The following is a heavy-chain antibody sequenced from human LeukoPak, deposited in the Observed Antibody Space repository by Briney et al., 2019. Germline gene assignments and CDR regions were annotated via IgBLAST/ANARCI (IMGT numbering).Heavy chain of an antibody. CDR1: GYTFTSYS. J-gene: IGHJ3*02. D-gene: IGHD3-22*01. Sequence: ASGKVSCKASGYTFTSYSMHWVRQAPGQRLEWMGWINAGNGNTKYSRKFQGRVTLTRDTSASTAYMELSSLRSEDTAVYYCARAYYDSSGYWRVEAADAFDIWGQGTMVTVSS. V-gene: IGHV1-3*01. CDR2: INAGNGNT. CDR3: ARAYYDSSGYWRVEAADAFDI.